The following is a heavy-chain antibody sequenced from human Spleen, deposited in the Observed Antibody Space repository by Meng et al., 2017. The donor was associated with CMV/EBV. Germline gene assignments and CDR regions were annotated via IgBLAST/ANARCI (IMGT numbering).Heavy chain of an antibody. Sequence: VSGASVSSGNYYWSWIRQPPGKRLEWIGYVYYSGSTDYNPSLKSRLTISVDTSKNQFSLKLSSVTAADTAVYYCATSHYDFWSGYYYWGQGTLVTVSS. CDR2: VYYSGST. J-gene: IGHJ4*02. V-gene: IGHV4-61*01. D-gene: IGHD3-3*01. CDR1: GASVSSGNYY. CDR3: ATSHYDFWSGYYY.